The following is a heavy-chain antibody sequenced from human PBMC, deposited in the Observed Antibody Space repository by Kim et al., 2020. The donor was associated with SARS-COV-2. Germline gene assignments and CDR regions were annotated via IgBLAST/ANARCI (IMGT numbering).Heavy chain of an antibody. CDR1: GFTFSSNY. CDR2: IYSGGST. D-gene: IGHD6-19*01. CDR3: SRGYRSGGSYYFDY. J-gene: IGHJ4*02. V-gene: IGHV3-53*01. Sequence: GGSLRLSCAASGFTFSSNYMSWVRQAPGKGLEWVSVIYSGGSTYYADSVKGRFTISRHNSKNTLYLQMHSLKAEDTAVTYGSRGYRSGGSYYFDYWGQGT.